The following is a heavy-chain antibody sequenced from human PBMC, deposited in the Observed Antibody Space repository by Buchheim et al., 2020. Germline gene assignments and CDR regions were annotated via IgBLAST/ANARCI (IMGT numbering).Heavy chain of an antibody. J-gene: IGHJ4*02. V-gene: IGHV3-23*01. CDR3: AKDFMTTVTEIIPLIDY. CDR1: GFTFSSYA. Sequence: EVQLLESGGGLVQPGGSLRLSCAASGFTFSSYAMSWVRQAPGKGLEWVSAISGSGGSTYYADYVKGRLTISRDNSKNTLSVQMNSLRAEDTAVYYCAKDFMTTVTEIIPLIDYWGQGTL. D-gene: IGHD4-17*01. CDR2: ISGSGGST.